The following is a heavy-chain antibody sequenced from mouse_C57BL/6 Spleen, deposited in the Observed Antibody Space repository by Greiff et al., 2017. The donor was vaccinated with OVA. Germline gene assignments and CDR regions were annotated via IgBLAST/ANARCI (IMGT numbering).Heavy chain of an antibody. Sequence: QVQLQQPGAELVMPGASVKLSCKASGYTFTSYWMHWVKQRPGQGLEWIGEIDPSDSDTIYNQKFKGKSTLTVDKSSSTAYMQLSSLTSEDAAVYYCARDSSGYDYWGKGTTLTVSS. D-gene: IGHD3-2*02. CDR1: GYTFTSYW. V-gene: IGHV1-69*01. CDR2: IDPSDSDT. J-gene: IGHJ2*01. CDR3: ARDSSGYDY.